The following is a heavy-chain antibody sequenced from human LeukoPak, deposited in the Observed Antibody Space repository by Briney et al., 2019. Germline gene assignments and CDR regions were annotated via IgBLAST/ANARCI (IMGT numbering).Heavy chain of an antibody. CDR1: GFTFSSYS. Sequence: GGSLRLSCAASGFTFSSYSMNWVRQAPGKGLEWVSYISSSSSTIYYADSVKGRFTISRDNAKNSLYLQMNSLRAEDTAVYYCARVFVVTRVGDYWYFDLWGRGTLVTVSS. D-gene: IGHD2-21*01. V-gene: IGHV3-48*04. CDR3: ARVFVVTRVGDYWYFDL. CDR2: ISSSSSTI. J-gene: IGHJ2*01.